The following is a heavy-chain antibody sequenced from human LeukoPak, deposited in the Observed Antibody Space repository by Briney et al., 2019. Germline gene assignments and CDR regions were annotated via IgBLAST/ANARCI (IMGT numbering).Heavy chain of an antibody. J-gene: IGHJ6*02. V-gene: IGHV3-21*01. Sequence: GGSLRLSCAASGFTFSSYSMTWVRQAPGKGLEWVSSISSSSSYIYYADSVKGRFTISRDNAKNSLYLQMNSLRAEDTAVYYCARYGLYYYGMDVWGQGTTVTVSS. CDR3: ARYGLYYYGMDV. CDR2: ISSSSSYI. D-gene: IGHD5-24*01. CDR1: GFTFSSYS.